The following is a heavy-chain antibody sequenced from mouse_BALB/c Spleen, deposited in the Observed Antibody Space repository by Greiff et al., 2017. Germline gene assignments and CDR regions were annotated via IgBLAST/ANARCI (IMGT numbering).Heavy chain of an antibody. CDR3: TSGRQPRDWYFDV. CDR1: GYTFTSYW. J-gene: IGHJ1*01. Sequence: EVKLVESGTVLARPGASVKMSCKASGYTFTSYWMHWVKQRPGQGLEWIGAIYPGNSDTSYNQKFKGKAKLTAVTSTSTAYMELSSLTNEDSAVYYCTSGRQPRDWYFDVWGAGTTVTVSS. D-gene: IGHD6-1*01. V-gene: IGHV1-5*01. CDR2: IYPGNSDT.